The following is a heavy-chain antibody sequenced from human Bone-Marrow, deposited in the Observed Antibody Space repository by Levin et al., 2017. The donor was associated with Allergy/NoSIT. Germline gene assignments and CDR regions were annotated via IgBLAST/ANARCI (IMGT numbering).Heavy chain of an antibody. Sequence: ASVKVSCKASGYTFSSNYIHWVRQAPGQGLEWMGIFNPSGGSTSYAQKFQGRVTMTRDTSTSTVYMELSRLRSEDTAVYYCARDRYSSSSHYARGYHYYGMDVWGQGTTVTVSS. CDR2: FNPSGGST. J-gene: IGHJ6*02. CDR3: ARDRYSSSSHYARGYHYYGMDV. V-gene: IGHV1-46*01. D-gene: IGHD6-6*01. CDR1: GYTFSSNY.